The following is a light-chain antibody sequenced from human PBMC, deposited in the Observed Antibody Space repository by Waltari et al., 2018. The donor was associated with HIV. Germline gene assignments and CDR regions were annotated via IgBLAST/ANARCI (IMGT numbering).Light chain of an antibody. J-gene: IGLJ3*02. CDR1: SSSVGAYYY. V-gene: IGLV2-14*01. CDR3: SSYTSSRTLV. Sequence: QSALTQPASVSVSPGQSITISCTGTSSSVGAYYYVTWYQQHPDKAPHLLIFEVNKRPSGVPNRFSGSKSGNTASLTISGLQAEDEADYYCSSYTSSRTLVFGGGTKLTVL. CDR2: EVN.